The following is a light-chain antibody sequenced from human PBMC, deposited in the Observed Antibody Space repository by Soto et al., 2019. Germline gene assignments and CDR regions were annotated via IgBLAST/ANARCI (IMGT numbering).Light chain of an antibody. CDR3: SSYTSSKTRI. V-gene: IGLV2-14*01. Sequence: QSVLTQPASVSGSLGQSITISCTGTSSDVGAYNYVSWYQQHPGKAPKLMVYDVGNRPSGVSNRFSGSKSGNTASLTISGLQTEDEADYYCSSYTSSKTRIFGGGTKLTVL. CDR1: SSDVGAYNY. CDR2: DVG. J-gene: IGLJ2*01.